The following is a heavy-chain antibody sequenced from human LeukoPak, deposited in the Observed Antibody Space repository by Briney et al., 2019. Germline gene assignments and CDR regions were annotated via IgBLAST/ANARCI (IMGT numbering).Heavy chain of an antibody. D-gene: IGHD3-9*01. CDR2: INPSGGST. CDR3: ARDGQLRYFDWLLHDAFDI. CDR1: GYTFTSYY. Sequence: GASVKVSCKASGYTFTSYYMHWVRQAPGQGLEWMGIINPSGGSTSYAQKFQGRVTMTRDTSTGTVYMELSSLRSEDTAVYYCARDGQLRYFDWLLHDAFDIWGQGTMVTVSS. V-gene: IGHV1-46*01. J-gene: IGHJ3*02.